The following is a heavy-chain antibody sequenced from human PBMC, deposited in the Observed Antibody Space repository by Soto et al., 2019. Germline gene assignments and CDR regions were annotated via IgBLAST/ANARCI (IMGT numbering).Heavy chain of an antibody. CDR3: ARDRNTWELYFEY. V-gene: IGHV3-33*01. J-gene: IGHJ4*02. CDR1: GFTFSSYG. CDR2: IWYDGSNK. Sequence: PGWSLRLSCAASGFTFSSYGMHWVRQAPGKGLEWVAVIWYDGSNKYYADSVKGRFTISRDNSRNTLYLQMNSLRAEDTAVYYCARDRNTWELYFEYWGQGTLVTVSS. D-gene: IGHD1-26*01.